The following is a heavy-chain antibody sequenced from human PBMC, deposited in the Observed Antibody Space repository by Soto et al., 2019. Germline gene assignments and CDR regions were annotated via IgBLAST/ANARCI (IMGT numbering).Heavy chain of an antibody. V-gene: IGHV3-7*01. J-gene: IGHJ3*02. Sequence: GGSLRLSCAASGFTFSGYWMTWVRQAPGKGLEWVANIGEDGVEIHYVDSVKGRFTIARDNAESSLYLQMNSLRVEDTAVYYCARDTNYYASGSYYDAFDMWGQGTMVTVSS. CDR3: ARDTNYYASGSYYDAFDM. D-gene: IGHD3-10*01. CDR1: GFTFSGYW. CDR2: IGEDGVEI.